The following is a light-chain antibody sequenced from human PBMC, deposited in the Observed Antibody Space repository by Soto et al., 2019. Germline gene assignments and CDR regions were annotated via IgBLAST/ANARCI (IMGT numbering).Light chain of an antibody. CDR3: QSYDSSLSGSYV. V-gene: IGLV1-40*01. J-gene: IGLJ1*01. CDR1: SSNIGAGYD. Sequence: QSALTHPPSVSGAPGQRVTISCTGSSSNIGAGYDVHWYQRLPGTAPKVLIYNNNNRPSGVPDRFSGSKSGTSASLAITGLQAEDEADYYCQSYDSSLSGSYVFGTGTKLTVL. CDR2: NNN.